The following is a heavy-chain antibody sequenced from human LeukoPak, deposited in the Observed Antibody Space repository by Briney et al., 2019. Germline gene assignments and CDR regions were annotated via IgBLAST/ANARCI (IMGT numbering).Heavy chain of an antibody. D-gene: IGHD2-2*01. CDR3: ARGYCSSTSCWNYFDY. CDR2: INHSGST. J-gene: IGHJ4*02. Sequence: SSETLSLTCAVYGGSFSGYYWSWIRQPTGKGLEWIGEINHSGSTNHNPSLKSRVTISVDTSKNQFSLKLSSVTAADTAVYYCARGYCSSTSCWNYFDYWGQGTLVTVSS. V-gene: IGHV4-34*01. CDR1: GGSFSGYY.